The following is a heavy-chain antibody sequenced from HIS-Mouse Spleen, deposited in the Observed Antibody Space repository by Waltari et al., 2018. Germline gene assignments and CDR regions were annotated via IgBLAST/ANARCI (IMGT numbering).Heavy chain of an antibody. V-gene: IGHV3-30*18. CDR2: ISYDGSNK. CDR1: GFTFSSYG. Sequence: QVQLVESGGGVVQPGRSLRLSCAASGFTFSSYGMHWVRQAQGKELEWVAVISYDGSNKYYADSVKGRFTISRDNSKNTLYLQMNSLRAEDTAVYYCAKDKHHAFDYWGQGTLVTVSS. J-gene: IGHJ4*02. CDR3: AKDKHHAFDY.